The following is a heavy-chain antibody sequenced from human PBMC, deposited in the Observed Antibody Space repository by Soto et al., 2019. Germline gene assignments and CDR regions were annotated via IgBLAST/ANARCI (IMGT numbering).Heavy chain of an antibody. Sequence: ASVKVSCKVSGYTLTELSMHWVRQAPGKGLEWMGGFDPEDGETIYAQKFQGRVTMTEDTSTDTAYMELSSLRSEDTAVYYCATYDFDSSGSLYYFDYWGKGTLVAVCS. J-gene: IGHJ4*02. CDR3: ATYDFDSSGSLYYFDY. D-gene: IGHD3-22*01. V-gene: IGHV1-24*01. CDR1: GYTLTELS. CDR2: FDPEDGET.